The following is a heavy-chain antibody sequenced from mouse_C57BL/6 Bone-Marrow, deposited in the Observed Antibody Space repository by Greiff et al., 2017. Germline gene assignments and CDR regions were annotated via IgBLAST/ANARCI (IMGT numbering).Heavy chain of an antibody. J-gene: IGHJ3*01. D-gene: IGHD1-1*01. CDR1: GFTFSSYT. Sequence: EVKLVESGGGLVKPGGSLKLSCAASGFTFSSYTMSWVRQTPEKRLEWVATISGGGGNTYYPDSVKGRFTISRDNAKNTLYLQVSSLRSEDTALYYCARRYYGSSWFAYWGQGTMVTVSA. CDR2: ISGGGGNT. CDR3: ARRYYGSSWFAY. V-gene: IGHV5-9*01.